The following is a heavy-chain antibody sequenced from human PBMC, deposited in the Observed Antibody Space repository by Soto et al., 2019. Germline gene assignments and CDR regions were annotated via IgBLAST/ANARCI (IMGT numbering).Heavy chain of an antibody. D-gene: IGHD4-17*01. Sequence: QVQLVQSGAEVKKPGASVKVSCKASGNTFTSYDINWMRQATGQGLEYLGWMNPNSGNTAYVQKFQGRVTMTWDTSITTAYMELSSLRSEDTAVYFCARGVKYGAYSRWFDPWGQGTLVTVSS. CDR1: GNTFTSYD. CDR2: MNPNSGNT. J-gene: IGHJ5*02. V-gene: IGHV1-8*01. CDR3: ARGVKYGAYSRWFDP.